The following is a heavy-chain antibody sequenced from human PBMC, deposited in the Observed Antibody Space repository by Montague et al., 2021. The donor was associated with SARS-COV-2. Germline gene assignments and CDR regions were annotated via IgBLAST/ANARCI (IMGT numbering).Heavy chain of an antibody. Sequence: CAISGDSVSSNSATWNCVRQSPSRGLEWLGRTYYRSKWYNDYAVSVRGRVTINPDTSKNQFSLQLNSVTPEDTAIYYRTSGREGNYNVMDVWGQGTTVTVSS. V-gene: IGHV6-1*01. CDR1: GDSVSSNSAT. CDR3: TSGREGNYNVMDV. CDR2: TYYRSKWYN. J-gene: IGHJ6*02. D-gene: IGHD1-1*01.